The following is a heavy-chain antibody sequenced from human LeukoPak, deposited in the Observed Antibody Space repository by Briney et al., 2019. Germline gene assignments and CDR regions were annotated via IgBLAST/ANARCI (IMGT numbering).Heavy chain of an antibody. CDR3: ARGGPDYYASSGYWDY. CDR2: ISSSGSTI. Sequence: GGSLRLSCAASGFTFSDYYMSWIRQAPGKGLEWVSYISSSGSTIYYADSVKGRFTISRDNAKNSLYPQMNSLRAEDTAVYYCARGGPDYYASSGYWDYWGQGPLHTVSS. D-gene: IGHD3-22*01. CDR1: GFTFSDYY. J-gene: IGHJ4*02. V-gene: IGHV3-11*04.